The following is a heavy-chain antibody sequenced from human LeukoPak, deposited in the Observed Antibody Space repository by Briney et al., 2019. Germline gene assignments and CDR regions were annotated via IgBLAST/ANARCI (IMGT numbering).Heavy chain of an antibody. Sequence: SETLSLTCTVSGGSISSYYWSWIRQPPGKGLEWIGYIYYSGSTNYHPSLKSRVTISVDTSKNQFSLKLSSVTAADTAVYYCARSSLGEGENYWGQGTLVTVSS. D-gene: IGHD3-16*01. J-gene: IGHJ4*02. V-gene: IGHV4-59*01. CDR3: ARSSLGEGENY. CDR2: IYYSGST. CDR1: GGSISSYY.